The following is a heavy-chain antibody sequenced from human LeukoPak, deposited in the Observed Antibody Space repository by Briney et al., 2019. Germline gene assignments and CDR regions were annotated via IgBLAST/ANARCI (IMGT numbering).Heavy chain of an antibody. CDR3: ARANRYDSSGAFDY. CDR2: IIPIFGTA. V-gene: IGHV1-69*13. Sequence: SVKVSCKASGGAFSSYAISWVRQAPGQGLEWMGGIIPIFGTANYAQKFQGRVTITADESTSTAYMELSSLRSEDTAVYYCARANRYDSSGAFDYWGQGTLVTVSS. J-gene: IGHJ4*02. D-gene: IGHD3-22*01. CDR1: GGAFSSYA.